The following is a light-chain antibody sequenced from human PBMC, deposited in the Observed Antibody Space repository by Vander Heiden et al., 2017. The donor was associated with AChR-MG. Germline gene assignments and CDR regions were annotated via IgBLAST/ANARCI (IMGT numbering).Light chain of an antibody. Sequence: EIVMTQSPATLSVSPGERATLSCRASQSVRSNLAWYQQKPGQAPRLLIYDASTRATGIPARFRGSGSGTEFTLTISSLQSEDFAVYYCQQYKNWPPSYTFGQGTKLEIK. J-gene: IGKJ2*01. CDR3: QQYKNWPPSYT. CDR2: DAS. CDR1: QSVRSN. V-gene: IGKV3-15*01.